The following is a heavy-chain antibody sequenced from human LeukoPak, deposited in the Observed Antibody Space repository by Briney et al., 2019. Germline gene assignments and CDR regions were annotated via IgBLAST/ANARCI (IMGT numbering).Heavy chain of an antibody. D-gene: IGHD6-19*01. CDR3: AKDWGYFGAVAPGY. J-gene: IGHJ4*02. CDR1: GFTFSSYG. Sequence: PGRSLRLSCAASGFTFSSYGMHWVRQAPGKGLEWVAVISYDGSNKYYADSVKGRFTISRDNSKNTLYLQMNSLRAEDTAVYYCAKDWGYFGAVAPGYWGQGTLVTVSS. V-gene: IGHV3-30*18. CDR2: ISYDGSNK.